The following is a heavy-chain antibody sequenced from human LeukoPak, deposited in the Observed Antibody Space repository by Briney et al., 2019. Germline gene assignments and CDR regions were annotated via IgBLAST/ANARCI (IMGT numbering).Heavy chain of an antibody. CDR1: GGSFSDYY. Sequence: SETLSLTCAVYGGSFSDYYCTWIRQPPGKGLEWIGEINRGDYNPSLKSRVTISVDTSKNQFSLKLTSVTAADTGVYYCARGSSHFDKWGQGTLVTVSS. J-gene: IGHJ4*02. CDR2: INRG. CDR3: ARGSSHFDK. V-gene: IGHV4-34*01.